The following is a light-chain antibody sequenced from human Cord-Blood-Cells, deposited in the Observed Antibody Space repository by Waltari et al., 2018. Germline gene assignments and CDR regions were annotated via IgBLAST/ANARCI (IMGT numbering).Light chain of an antibody. CDR2: KAY. Sequence: DIQMTQSPSTLSASVGDRVTITCRASQSISSWLAWYQQTPGKAPKLLIYKAYSLESGVPSRVSCSVSGTECTLTISSLQPDDFATYYCQQYKSYPLTFDGGTKVEI. CDR3: QQYKSYPLT. J-gene: IGKJ4*01. CDR1: QSISSW. V-gene: IGKV1-5*03.